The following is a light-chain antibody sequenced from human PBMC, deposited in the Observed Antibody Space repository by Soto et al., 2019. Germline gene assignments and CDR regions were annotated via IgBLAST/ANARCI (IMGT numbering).Light chain of an antibody. V-gene: IGKV1-39*01. Sequence: DIQMTQSPSSLSASVGDRVTITCWASQSISSYLNWYRHKPGEAPKLLIYAASSLQSGVPSRFSGRGSGTDFTLTISSLQPEDFATYSCQQTYSTPWTFGQGTKVDIK. CDR2: AAS. CDR1: QSISSY. CDR3: QQTYSTPWT. J-gene: IGKJ1*01.